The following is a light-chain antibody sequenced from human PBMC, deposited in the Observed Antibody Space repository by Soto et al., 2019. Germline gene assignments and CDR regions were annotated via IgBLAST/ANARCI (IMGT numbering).Light chain of an antibody. J-gene: IGKJ1*01. V-gene: IGKV3-15*01. CDR2: GAS. CDR3: QQYNNWPTT. Sequence: EIVMTQSQATLSVSPGERATLSCRASQSVSSNLAWYQQKPGQAPRLLIYGASTRATGIPARFSGSGSGTEFTLTISSLQSEDFAVYYCQQYNNWPTTFGQGTKV. CDR1: QSVSSN.